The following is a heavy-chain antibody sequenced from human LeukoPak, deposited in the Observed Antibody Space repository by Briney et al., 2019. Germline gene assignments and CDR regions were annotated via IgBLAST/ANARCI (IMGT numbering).Heavy chain of an antibody. Sequence: ASVKVSCKASGYIFTSYDINWVRQATGQGLEWLGWMNPNSGATGYAQKFQGRVTMTRDTSISTAYMELSRLRSDDTAVYYCARSERGDYDFWSGYYTLGSDYYYGMDVWGQGTTVTVSS. CDR1: GYIFTSYD. D-gene: IGHD3-3*01. V-gene: IGHV1-8*01. J-gene: IGHJ6*02. CDR3: ARSERGDYDFWSGYYTLGSDYYYGMDV. CDR2: MNPNSGAT.